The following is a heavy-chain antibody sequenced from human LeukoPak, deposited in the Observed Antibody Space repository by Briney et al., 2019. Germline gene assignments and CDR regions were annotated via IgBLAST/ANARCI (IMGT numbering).Heavy chain of an antibody. CDR3: TSALVVTAI. Sequence: GGSLRLSCAASGFTFSGSAMHWVRQASGKGLEWVGRSRSKANSYATAYAASVKGRFTISRDDSKNTAYLQMNSLKTEDTAVYYCTSALVVTAIWGQGTLVTVSS. CDR1: GFTFSGSA. D-gene: IGHD2-21*02. V-gene: IGHV3-73*01. J-gene: IGHJ4*02. CDR2: SRSKANSYAT.